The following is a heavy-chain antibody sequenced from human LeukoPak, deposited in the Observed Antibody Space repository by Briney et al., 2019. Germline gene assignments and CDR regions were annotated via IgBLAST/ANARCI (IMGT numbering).Heavy chain of an antibody. Sequence: SGGSLRLSCAASGFTFSSYAMHWVRQAPGKGLEWVAVISYDGSNKYYADSVKGRFTISRDNSKNTLYLQMNSLRAEDTAVYYCARGKWIQLWLLPFDYWGQGTLVTVSS. CDR2: ISYDGSNK. CDR3: ARGKWIQLWLLPFDY. J-gene: IGHJ4*02. D-gene: IGHD5-18*01. V-gene: IGHV3-30*04. CDR1: GFTFSSYA.